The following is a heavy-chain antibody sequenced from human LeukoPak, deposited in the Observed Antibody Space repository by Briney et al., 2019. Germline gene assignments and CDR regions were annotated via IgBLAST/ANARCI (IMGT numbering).Heavy chain of an antibody. CDR1: GGSISSGGYS. Sequence: KPSETLSLTCTVSGGSISSGGYSWSWIRQPPGKGLEWIGYIYHSGSTYYNPSLKSRVTISVDRSKNQFSLKLSSVTAADTAVYYCASTVKYYYDSSGYYYPRPDYYYGMDVWGQGTTVTVSS. CDR2: IYHSGST. D-gene: IGHD3-22*01. CDR3: ASTVKYYYDSSGYYYPRPDYYYGMDV. V-gene: IGHV4-30-2*01. J-gene: IGHJ6*02.